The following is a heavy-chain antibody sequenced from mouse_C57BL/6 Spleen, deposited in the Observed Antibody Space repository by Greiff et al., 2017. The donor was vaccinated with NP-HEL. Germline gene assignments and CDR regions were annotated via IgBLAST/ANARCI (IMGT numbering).Heavy chain of an antibody. J-gene: IGHJ3*01. Sequence: EVMLVESGTVLARPGASVKMSCKTSGYTFTSYWMHWVKQRPGPGLEWIGAIYPGNSDNSYNQKFKGKAKLTAVTSASTAYMELSSLTNEDSAVYYCTRQDSSGYLEGFAYWGQGTLVTVSA. CDR2: IYPGNSDN. CDR3: TRQDSSGYLEGFAY. CDR1: GYTFTSYW. V-gene: IGHV1-5*01. D-gene: IGHD3-2*02.